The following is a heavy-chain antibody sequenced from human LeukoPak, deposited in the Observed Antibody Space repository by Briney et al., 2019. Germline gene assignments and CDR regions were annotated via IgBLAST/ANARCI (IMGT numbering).Heavy chain of an antibody. CDR3: ARISPRDSSGYYYVSWFDP. D-gene: IGHD3-22*01. J-gene: IGHJ5*02. Sequence: ASVKVSCKASGYTFTSYGISWVRQAPGQGLEWMGWISAYNGNTNYAQKLQGRVTMTTDTSTSTAYMELRSLRSDDTAVYYCARISPRDSSGYYYVSWFDPWGQGTLVTVSS. V-gene: IGHV1-18*01. CDR2: ISAYNGNT. CDR1: GYTFTSYG.